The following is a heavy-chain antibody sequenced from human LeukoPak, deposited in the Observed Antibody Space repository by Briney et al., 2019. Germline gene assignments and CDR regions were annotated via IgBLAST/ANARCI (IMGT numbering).Heavy chain of an antibody. Sequence: RPSETLSLTCTVSGGSISSYYWSWIRQPPGKGLEWIGYIYYSGSTNYNPSLKSRVTISVDTSKNQFSLKLSSVTAADTAVYYCARAGAVASSWYYYYYMDVWGKGTTVTVSS. CDR3: ARAGAVASSWYYYYYMDV. CDR2: IYYSGST. V-gene: IGHV4-59*01. CDR1: GGSISSYY. J-gene: IGHJ6*03. D-gene: IGHD6-19*01.